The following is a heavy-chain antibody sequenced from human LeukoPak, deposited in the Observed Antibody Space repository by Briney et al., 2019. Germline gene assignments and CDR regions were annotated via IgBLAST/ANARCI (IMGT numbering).Heavy chain of an antibody. Sequence: SGTLSLTCAVSGGSISSSNWWSWVRQPPGKGLEWIGTIYYSGSTYHNPSLKSRVTISVDTSKNQFSLKLSSVTAADTAVYYCARQGYDSSGYYNNWFDPWGQGTLVTVSS. V-gene: IGHV4-4*02. D-gene: IGHD3-22*01. J-gene: IGHJ5*02. CDR3: ARQGYDSSGYYNNWFDP. CDR2: IYYSGST. CDR1: GGSISSSNW.